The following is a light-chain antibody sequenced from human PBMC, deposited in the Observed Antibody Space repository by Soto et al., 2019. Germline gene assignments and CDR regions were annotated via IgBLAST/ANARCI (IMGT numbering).Light chain of an antibody. CDR2: SNT. V-gene: IGLV1-40*01. J-gene: IGLJ2*01. CDR1: SSNIGAGYS. CDR3: QSYAATESV. Sequence: QPVLTQPPSVSGAPGQRVTISCTGSSSNIGAGYSVNWFQLLPGTAPKLLIFSNTLRPSGVPDRFSGSRSATSASLAITGLQAEDEADYYCQSYAATESVFGGGTKLTVL.